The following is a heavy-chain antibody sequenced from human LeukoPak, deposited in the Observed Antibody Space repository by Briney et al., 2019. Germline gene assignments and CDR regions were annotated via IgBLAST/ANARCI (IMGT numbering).Heavy chain of an antibody. CDR2: IYYSGST. CDR1: GGPISSYY. Sequence: SETLSLTCTVSGGPISSYYWSWIRQPPGKGLEWIGYIYYSGSTNYNPSLKSRVTISVDTSKNQFSLKLSSVTAADTAVYYCARALGYDSSGYPYYYYYYMDVWGKGTTVTVSS. V-gene: IGHV4-59*01. J-gene: IGHJ6*03. D-gene: IGHD3-22*01. CDR3: ARALGYDSSGYPYYYYYYMDV.